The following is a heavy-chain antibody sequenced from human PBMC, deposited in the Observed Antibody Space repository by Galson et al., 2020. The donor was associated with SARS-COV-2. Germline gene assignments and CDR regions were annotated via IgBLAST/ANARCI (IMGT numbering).Heavy chain of an antibody. CDR1: GFTFSNYA. J-gene: IGHJ4*02. D-gene: IGHD6-19*01. CDR3: ARSAGVAVAAPDY. Sequence: GGSMRPSCAASGFTFSNYAMHWVRQAPGKGLEWVTLISNDGSSTYYADSVKGRFTISRDNSKNTLYLQMNSLRAEDTAVYYCARSAGVAVAAPDYWGQGMLVIVSS. CDR2: ISNDGSST. V-gene: IGHV3-30-3*01.